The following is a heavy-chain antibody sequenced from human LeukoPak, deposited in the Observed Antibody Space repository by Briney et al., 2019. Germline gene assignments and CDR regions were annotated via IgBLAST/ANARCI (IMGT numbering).Heavy chain of an antibody. J-gene: IGHJ5*02. V-gene: IGHV1-2*02. D-gene: IGHD7-27*01. Sequence: ASVKVSFTASGYTLTVYDIHWARHAPGPGQGWMGWINPNSGGTNYAPKFQGRVTMTRETSISTAYMELSRLRSDDTAVYYCARLTGDRNWFDPWGEGTLVTVSS. CDR1: GYTLTVYD. CDR2: INPNSGGT. CDR3: ARLTGDRNWFDP.